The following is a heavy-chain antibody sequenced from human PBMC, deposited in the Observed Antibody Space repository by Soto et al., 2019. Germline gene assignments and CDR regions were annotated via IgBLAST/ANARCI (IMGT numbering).Heavy chain of an antibody. Sequence: SETLSLTCAVYGASFSIYYWSWIRQPPGKGLECIGEIYHSGTTNYNPSLKSRVTISVDTSKNQISLNLSSVTAADTAVYYCARVFQGAFDIWGQGISVTVSS. CDR2: IYHSGTT. CDR1: GASFSIYY. V-gene: IGHV4-34*01. J-gene: IGHJ3*02. CDR3: ARVFQGAFDI.